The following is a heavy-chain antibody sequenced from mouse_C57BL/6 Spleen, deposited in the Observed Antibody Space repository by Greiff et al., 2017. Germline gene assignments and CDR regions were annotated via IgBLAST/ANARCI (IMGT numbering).Heavy chain of an antibody. J-gene: IGHJ1*03. CDR1: GYTFTSYW. CDR2: IDPSDSET. Sequence: VQLQQSGAELVRPGSSVKLSCKASGYTFTSYWMHWVKQRPIQGLEWIGNIDPSDSETHYNQKFKDKATLTVDKSSSTAYMQLSSLTSEDSAVYYCARCTYYYGSPWYFDVWGTGTTVTVSS. D-gene: IGHD1-1*01. CDR3: ARCTYYYGSPWYFDV. V-gene: IGHV1-52*01.